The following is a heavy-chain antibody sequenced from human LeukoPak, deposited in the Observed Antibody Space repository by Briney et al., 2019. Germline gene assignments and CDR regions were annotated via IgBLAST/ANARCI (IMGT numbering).Heavy chain of an antibody. Sequence: GGSLRLSCAASGFTFSSYWMSWVRQAPGKGLEWVANIKQDGSEKYYVDSVKGRFTISRDNAKNSLYLQMNSLRAEDTAVYYCARGGCSSTSCYYHYYYMDVWGKGTTVTVSS. CDR1: GFTFSSYW. J-gene: IGHJ6*03. CDR2: IKQDGSEK. CDR3: ARGGCSSTSCYYHYYYMDV. V-gene: IGHV3-7*01. D-gene: IGHD2-2*01.